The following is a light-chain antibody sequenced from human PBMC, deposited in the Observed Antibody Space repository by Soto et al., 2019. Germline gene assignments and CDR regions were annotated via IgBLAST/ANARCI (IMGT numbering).Light chain of an antibody. CDR3: KSYTSSRTVVV. J-gene: IGLJ2*01. CDR2: EVS. V-gene: IGLV2-14*01. Sequence: QSALTQPASVSGSPGQSITISCTGTISDVGGYNYVSWYQQHPGKAPKRMIYEVSNRPSGVSNRFSGSKSGNTASLTISGLQAEDEADYYCKSYTSSRTVVVFGGGTKLTVL. CDR1: ISDVGGYNY.